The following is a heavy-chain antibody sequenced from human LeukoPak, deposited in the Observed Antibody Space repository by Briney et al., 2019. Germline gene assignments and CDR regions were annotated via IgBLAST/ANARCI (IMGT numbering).Heavy chain of an antibody. CDR2: IYYSGST. CDR1: GGSISSYD. D-gene: IGHD6-13*01. Sequence: PSETLSVSCTVSGGSISSYDWSWIRQPPGKGLEWIGYIYYSGSTNYNPSLKSRVTISVDTSKNQCSLKLSSVTAADTAVYYCARGLMMAVAGRREFHYWGQGTLVTVSS. CDR3: ARGLMMAVAGRREFHY. J-gene: IGHJ4*02. V-gene: IGHV4-59*01.